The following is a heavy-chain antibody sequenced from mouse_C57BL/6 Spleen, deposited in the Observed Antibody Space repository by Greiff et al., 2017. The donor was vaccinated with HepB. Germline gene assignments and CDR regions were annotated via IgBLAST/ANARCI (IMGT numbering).Heavy chain of an antibody. J-gene: IGHJ2*01. Sequence: VHVKQSGAELVRPGSSVKMSCKTSGYTFTSYGINWVKQRPGQGLEWIGYIYIGNGYTEYNEKFKGKATLTSDTSSSTAYMQLSSLTSEDSAIYFCARSRNYYGSSPDYWGQGTTLTVSS. D-gene: IGHD1-1*01. CDR2: IYIGNGYT. CDR1: GYTFTSYG. V-gene: IGHV1-58*01. CDR3: ARSRNYYGSSPDY.